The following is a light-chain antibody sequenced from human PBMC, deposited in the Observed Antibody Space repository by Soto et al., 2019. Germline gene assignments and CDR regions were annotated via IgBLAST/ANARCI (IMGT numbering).Light chain of an antibody. Sequence: DIQMTQSPSTLYASVGDRITITCLASKSVSSWLAWSQQKPGKAHELLIYKASTLESGVPTRFSGSGSETDFTLTISSLQPDDVATYFCQQYNIYPLTFGGGTKVEV. CDR3: QQYNIYPLT. J-gene: IGKJ4*01. V-gene: IGKV1-5*03. CDR2: KAS. CDR1: KSVSSW.